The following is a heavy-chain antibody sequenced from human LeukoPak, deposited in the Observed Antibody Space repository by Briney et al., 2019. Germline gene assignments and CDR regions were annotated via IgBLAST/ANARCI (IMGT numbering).Heavy chain of an antibody. J-gene: IGHJ6*02. D-gene: IGHD2-2*01. CDR3: ARASSLVVPAAMIRYYGMDV. CDR1: GGSISSYY. Sequence: PSETLSLTCTVSGGSISSYYWSWIRQPPGKGLEWIGDIYYSGSTNYNPSLKSRVTISVDTSKNQFSLKLSSVAAADTAVYYCARASSLVVPAAMIRYYGMDVWGQGTTVTVSS. V-gene: IGHV4-59*01. CDR2: IYYSGST.